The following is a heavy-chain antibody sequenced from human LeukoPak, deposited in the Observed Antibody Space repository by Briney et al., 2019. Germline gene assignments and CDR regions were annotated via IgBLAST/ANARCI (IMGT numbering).Heavy chain of an antibody. CDR2: ISYDGSNK. D-gene: IGHD5-24*01. CDR1: GFTFSSYG. V-gene: IGHV3-30*18. Sequence: GGSLRLSCAASGFTFSSYGMHWVRQAPGKGLEWVAVISYDGSNKYYADSVKGRFTISRDNSKNTQYLQMNSLRAEDTAVYYCAKEWMATIPERAIDYWGQGTLVTVSS. J-gene: IGHJ4*02. CDR3: AKEWMATIPERAIDY.